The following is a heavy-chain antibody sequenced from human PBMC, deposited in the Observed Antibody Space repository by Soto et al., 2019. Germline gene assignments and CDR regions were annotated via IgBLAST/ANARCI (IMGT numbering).Heavy chain of an antibody. CDR3: ARSIVVVTALDY. V-gene: IGHV1-3*05. CDR1: GYTFTSYA. CDR2: NNAGNGNA. D-gene: IGHD2-21*02. Sequence: QVKLVQSGAEEKKPGASVKVSCKASGYTFTSYAMPWVRQAPGQRLEWMGWNNAGNGNAKYSQKFQGRVTITRDTAADTAYMELSSLRSEDTAVYYCARSIVVVTALDYWGQGTLVTVSS. J-gene: IGHJ4*02.